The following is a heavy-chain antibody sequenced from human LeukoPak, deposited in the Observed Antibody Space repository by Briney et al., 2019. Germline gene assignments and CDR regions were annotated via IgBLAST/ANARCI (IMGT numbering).Heavy chain of an antibody. V-gene: IGHV3-15*01. CDR1: GFTFSNAW. J-gene: IGHJ4*02. CDR2: IKSKTDGGTT. D-gene: IGHD1-1*01. CDR3: ARPSGVNWSDHYLDS. Sequence: GGSLRLSCAASGFTFSNAWMSWVRQAPGKGLEWVGRIKSKTDGGTTDYAAPVKGRFTISRDDSKNTLYLQMNSLKSEDTAVYYYARPSGVNWSDHYLDSWGQGTLVTVSS.